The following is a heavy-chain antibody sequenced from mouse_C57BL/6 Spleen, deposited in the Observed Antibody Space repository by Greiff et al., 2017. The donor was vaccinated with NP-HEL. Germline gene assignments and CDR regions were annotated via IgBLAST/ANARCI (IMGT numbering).Heavy chain of an antibody. J-gene: IGHJ3*01. V-gene: IGHV5-6*01. D-gene: IGHD2-5*01. CDR2: ISSGGSYT. CDR3: ARQGDSNYEAY. Sequence: EVQLVESGGDLVKPGGSLKLSCAASGFTFSSYGMSWVRQTPDKRLEWVATISSGGSYTYYPDSVKGRFTISRDNAKNTLYLQMSSLKSEDTAMYYCARQGDSNYEAYWGQGTLVTVSA. CDR1: GFTFSSYG.